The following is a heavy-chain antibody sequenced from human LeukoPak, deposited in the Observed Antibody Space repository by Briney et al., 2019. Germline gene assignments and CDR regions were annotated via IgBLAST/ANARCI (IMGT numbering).Heavy chain of an antibody. CDR3: ASLPAADSNYYGMDV. V-gene: IGHV4-34*01. CDR2: INHSGST. J-gene: IGHJ6*02. Sequence: PSETLSLTCAVYGGSFSGYYWSWLRQPPGKGLEWIGEINHSGSTNYNPSLKSRVTISVDTSKNQFSLKLSSVTAADTAVYYCASLPAADSNYYGMDVWGQGTTVTVSS. D-gene: IGHD2-2*01. CDR1: GGSFSGYY.